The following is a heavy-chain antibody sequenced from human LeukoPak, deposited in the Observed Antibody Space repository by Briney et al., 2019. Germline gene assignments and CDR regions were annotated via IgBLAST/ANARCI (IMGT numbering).Heavy chain of an antibody. D-gene: IGHD3-10*01. J-gene: IGHJ3*02. Sequence: GGSLRLSCVASGFTFSSYVMSWVRQAPGKGLEWVSTISGSGGSTYYADSVKGRFTISRDNSKNTLYLQMNSLRAEDTAVYYCAKALQGSGSYYNPGAFDIWGQGTMVTVSS. CDR1: GFTFSSYV. CDR2: ISGSGGST. CDR3: AKALQGSGSYYNPGAFDI. V-gene: IGHV3-23*01.